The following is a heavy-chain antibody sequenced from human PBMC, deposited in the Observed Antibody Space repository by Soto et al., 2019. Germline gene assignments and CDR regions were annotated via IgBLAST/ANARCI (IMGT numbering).Heavy chain of an antibody. CDR1: GGSISSYY. CDR2: IYYSGST. D-gene: IGHD3-22*01. CDR3: ARRLRYYDSSGYYFDY. J-gene: IGHJ4*02. V-gene: IGHV4-59*08. Sequence: SETLSLTCTVSGGSISSYYWSWIRQPPGKGLEWIGYIYYSGSTNYNPSLKSRVTISVDTSKTQFSLKLSSVTAADTAVYYCARRLRYYDSSGYYFDYWGQGTLVTVSS.